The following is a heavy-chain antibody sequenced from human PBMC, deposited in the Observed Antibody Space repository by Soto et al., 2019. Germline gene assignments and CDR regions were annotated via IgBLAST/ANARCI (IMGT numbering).Heavy chain of an antibody. CDR2: IIPFFGTA. D-gene: IGHD3-16*01. CDR1: GGTFSTFG. J-gene: IGHJ4*02. Sequence: QVQLVQSGAEVKKTGSSVKVSCKTSGGTFSTFGISWVRQAPGQGLEWMGGIIPFFGTAEYSQKFEDRITITADESTHTVYMDLISLTSEVTAIYYCARTSPMDAGDNYYYDFWGQGALVSVSS. CDR3: ARTSPMDAGDNYYYDF. V-gene: IGHV1-69*01.